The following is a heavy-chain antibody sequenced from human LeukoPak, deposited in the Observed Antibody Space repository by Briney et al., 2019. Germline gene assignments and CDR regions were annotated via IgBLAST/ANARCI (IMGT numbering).Heavy chain of an antibody. CDR1: GFTVSSNY. V-gene: IGHV3-66*01. Sequence: RPGGSLRLSCAASGFTVSSNYMSWVRQAPGKGLEWVSVIYSGGSTYYADSVKGRFTISRDNSKNTLYLQMNSLRAEDTAVYYCARAGYSSSWYRYFDYWGQGTLVTVSS. CDR2: IYSGGST. D-gene: IGHD6-13*01. CDR3: ARAGYSSSWYRYFDY. J-gene: IGHJ4*02.